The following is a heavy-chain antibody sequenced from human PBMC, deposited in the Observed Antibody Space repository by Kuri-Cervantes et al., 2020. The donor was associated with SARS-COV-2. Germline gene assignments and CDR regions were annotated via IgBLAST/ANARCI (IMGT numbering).Heavy chain of an antibody. CDR3: ARGFWIGFLFDS. V-gene: IGHV4-61*01. Sequence: GSLRLSCSVSGFSVTSGSYYWSWLRQSPGKGLEWIGYIYYGGSTTYNPALKSRVTISIDMTNNQFFLNLKGASAADTAVYYCARGFWIGFLFDSWGQGSLVTVSS. J-gene: IGHJ4*02. CDR1: GFSVTSGSYY. CDR2: IYYGGST. D-gene: IGHD3-3*01.